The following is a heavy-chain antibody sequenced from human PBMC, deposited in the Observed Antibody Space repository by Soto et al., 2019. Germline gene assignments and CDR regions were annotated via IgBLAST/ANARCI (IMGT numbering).Heavy chain of an antibody. Sequence: SVKVSCKASGGTFRSYAISWVRQAPGQGLEWMGGIIPIFGTANYAQKFQGRVTITADESTSTAYMELSSLRSEDTAVYYCAGYGDYGNWFDPWGQGTLVTVSS. CDR2: IIPIFGTA. CDR1: GGTFRSYA. D-gene: IGHD4-17*01. J-gene: IGHJ5*02. CDR3: AGYGDYGNWFDP. V-gene: IGHV1-69*13.